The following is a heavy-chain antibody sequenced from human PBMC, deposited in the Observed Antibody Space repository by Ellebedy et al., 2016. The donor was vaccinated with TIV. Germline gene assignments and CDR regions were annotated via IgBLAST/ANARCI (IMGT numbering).Heavy chain of an antibody. CDR3: ARSFAAVFDS. Sequence: ASVKVSCKASGYTFRDYSVAWVRQAPGEGPQWMGWISPYNGRTVYERRFQDRVSLTTDITTTKAYLEVRSLRSDDTAAYYCARSFAAVFDSWGQGTLVTVSS. J-gene: IGHJ4*02. CDR1: GYTFRDYS. D-gene: IGHD6-25*01. V-gene: IGHV1-18*01. CDR2: ISPYNGRT.